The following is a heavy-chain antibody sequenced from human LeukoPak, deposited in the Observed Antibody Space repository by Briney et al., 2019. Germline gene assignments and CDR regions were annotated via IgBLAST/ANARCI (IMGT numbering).Heavy chain of an antibody. CDR3: ARARNNYDSSSYSALDY. Sequence: PVRSLRLSCAASGFTFSSYGMHWVRQAPGKGLELLAVIWYDGSNIYYADSVKGRFAISRDNSKNTLYLQMNSLRAEDTAVYYCARARNNYDSSSYSALDYWGQGTLVTVSS. D-gene: IGHD3-22*01. J-gene: IGHJ4*02. CDR2: IWYDGSNI. V-gene: IGHV3-33*01. CDR1: GFTFSSYG.